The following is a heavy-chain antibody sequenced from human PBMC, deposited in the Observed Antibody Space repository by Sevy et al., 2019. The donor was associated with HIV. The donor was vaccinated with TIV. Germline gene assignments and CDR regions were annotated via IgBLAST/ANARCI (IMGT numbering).Heavy chain of an antibody. CDR1: GFTFSSYA. D-gene: IGHD6-6*01. CDR2: ISYDGSNK. J-gene: IGHJ6*02. Sequence: GSLRLSCAASGFTFSSYAMHWVRQAPGKGLEWVAVISYDGSNKYYADSVKGRFTISRDNSKNTLYLQMNSLRAEDTAVYYCARDLIAARRRVYYYGMDVWGQGTTVTVSS. CDR3: ARDLIAARRRVYYYGMDV. V-gene: IGHV3-30*04.